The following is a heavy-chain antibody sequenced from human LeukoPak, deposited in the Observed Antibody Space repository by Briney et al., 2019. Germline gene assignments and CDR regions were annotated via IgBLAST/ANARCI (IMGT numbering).Heavy chain of an antibody. D-gene: IGHD6-19*01. Sequence: GGSLRLSCAASGVTFSSHGMHWVRQAPGKGLEWVAVIWYDGSNKYYADSVKGRFTISRDNSNDTLYLQMNRLSAEHTAVYYCARDYGYSSGWYRYYYYGMDVWGQGTTVTVSS. J-gene: IGHJ6*02. CDR2: IWYDGSNK. V-gene: IGHV3-33*01. CDR1: GVTFSSHG. CDR3: ARDYGYSSGWYRYYYYGMDV.